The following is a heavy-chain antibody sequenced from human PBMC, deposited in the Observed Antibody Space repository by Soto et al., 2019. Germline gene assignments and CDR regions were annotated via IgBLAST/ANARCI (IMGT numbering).Heavy chain of an antibody. J-gene: IGHJ5*02. CDR2: INAYNGNT. CDR1: GYTFTNLA. CDR3: ARSPTIRNNWFDP. V-gene: IGHV1-18*01. D-gene: IGHD4-4*01. Sequence: ASVQVSCEASGYTFTNLAMHWVRQAPGQGLEWMGWINAYNGNTNYAQKLQGRVTMTRDTSTSTAYMELRSLRSDDTAVYYCARSPTIRNNWFDPWGQGTLVTVSS.